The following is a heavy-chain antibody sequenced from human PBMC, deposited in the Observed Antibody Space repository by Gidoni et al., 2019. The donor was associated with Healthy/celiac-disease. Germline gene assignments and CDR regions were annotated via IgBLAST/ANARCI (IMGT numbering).Heavy chain of an antibody. CDR3: AKPIHGGLEYYFDY. CDR1: GFTFSSYA. CDR2: ISGSGGST. J-gene: IGHJ4*02. V-gene: IGHV3-23*01. Sequence: EVQLLESGGGLVQPGGSVGLSCAALGFTFSSYAMSWVRQAPGKGLEWVSAISGSGGSTYYADSVKGRFTISRDNSKNTLYLQMNSLRAEDTAVYYCAKPIHGGLEYYFDYWGQGTLVTVSS. D-gene: IGHD2-15*01.